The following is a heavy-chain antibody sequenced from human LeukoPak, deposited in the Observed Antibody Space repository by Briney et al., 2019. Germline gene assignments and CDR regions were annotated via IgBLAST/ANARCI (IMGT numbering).Heavy chain of an antibody. CDR3: ARDAFPAGPAY. J-gene: IGHJ4*02. Sequence: GGSLRLSCAAFGFTFSSYSMNWVRQAPGKGLEWVSSISSSSSYIYYADSVKGRFTISRDNAKNSLYLQMNSLRAEDTAVYYCARDAFPAGPAYWGQGTLVTVSS. CDR2: ISSSSSYI. V-gene: IGHV3-21*01. CDR1: GFTFSSYS. D-gene: IGHD2-2*01.